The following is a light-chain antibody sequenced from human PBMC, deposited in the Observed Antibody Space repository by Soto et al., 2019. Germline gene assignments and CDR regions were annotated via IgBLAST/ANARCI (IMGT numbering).Light chain of an antibody. CDR2: GGS. Sequence: EIVLTQSPGTLSLSPGERATLSCRASQSVTNSRLAWYQQKPGQAPKVLIYGGSNRATGIPDRFSGSGSGTDFTLTISSLEPEDFAVYYCQQRGSWPLTFGGGTKVEIK. CDR1: QSVTNSR. V-gene: IGKV3-20*01. CDR3: QQRGSWPLT. J-gene: IGKJ4*01.